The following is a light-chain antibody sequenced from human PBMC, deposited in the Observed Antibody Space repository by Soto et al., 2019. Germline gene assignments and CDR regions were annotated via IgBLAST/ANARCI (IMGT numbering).Light chain of an antibody. CDR1: QSVSSN. CDR3: HRYNNGPAGI. Sequence: EIVMTQSPATLSVSPGERATLSCRASQSVSSNLAWYQQKPGQAPRLLIYGASTRATGIPARFSGSGSGTELTLTIGTLQSKDFAVYYGHRYNNGPAGILGQGTKLEI. CDR2: GAS. J-gene: IGKJ2*02. V-gene: IGKV3-15*01.